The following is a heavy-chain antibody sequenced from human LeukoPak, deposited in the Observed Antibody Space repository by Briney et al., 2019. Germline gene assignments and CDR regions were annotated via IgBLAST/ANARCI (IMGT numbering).Heavy chain of an antibody. CDR1: GFTFSSHG. CDR2: IRPSGDNT. V-gene: IGHV3-23*01. D-gene: IGHD6-19*01. Sequence: GGTLRLSCAASGFTFSSHGMNWVRQAPGRGLEWVSSIRPSGDNTYYRDPVKGRFTISRDNSKNTVYLQMDNMRVDDTAVYYCARVAGWHWFDPWGQGTLVTVSS. CDR3: ARVAGWHWFDP. J-gene: IGHJ5*02.